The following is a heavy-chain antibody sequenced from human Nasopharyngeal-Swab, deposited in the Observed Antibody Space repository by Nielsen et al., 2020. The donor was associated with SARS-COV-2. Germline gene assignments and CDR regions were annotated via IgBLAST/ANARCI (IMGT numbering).Heavy chain of an antibody. D-gene: IGHD6-13*01. CDR2: INAGNGNT. Sequence: ASVKVSCKASGYTFTSYAMHWVRQAPGQRLEWMGWINAGNGNTKYSQKFQGRVTMTRNTSISTAYMELSSLRSEDTAVYYCAREGQQLVLDYYGMDVWGQGTTVTVSS. V-gene: IGHV1-3*01. CDR1: GYTFTSYA. J-gene: IGHJ6*02. CDR3: AREGQQLVLDYYGMDV.